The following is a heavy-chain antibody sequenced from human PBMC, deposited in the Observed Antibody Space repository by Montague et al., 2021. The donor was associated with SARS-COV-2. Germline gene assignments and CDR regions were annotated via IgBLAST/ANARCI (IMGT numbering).Heavy chain of an antibody. CDR1: GASFSGYY. CDR3: ASGEFFYYGSGNYYRSALDD. CDR2: VIHSRTT. Sequence: SETLSLTCHVYGASFSGYYWSWVRQSPGKGLEWIGEVIHSRTTNYNPSLKGRVTTSIDSSNDRSSLRLTSLTAADTGVYYCASGEFFYYGSGNYYRSALDDWGQGTTVTVSS. J-gene: IGHJ6*02. D-gene: IGHD3-10*01. V-gene: IGHV4-34*12.